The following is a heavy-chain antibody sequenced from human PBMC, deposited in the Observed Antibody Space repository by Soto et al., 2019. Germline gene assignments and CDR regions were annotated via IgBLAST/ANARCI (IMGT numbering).Heavy chain of an antibody. CDR2: IKRDGTVT. CDR1: GFTFSAFW. Sequence: EVQLVESGGGLVQPGESLRLSCAASGFTFSAFWMTWLRQAPGKGLEWVANIKRDGTVTHYGDSVEGRCTLSRDNAQNSLFLQLNSLRPEDTAMYYCARYLSPPGEFFYAAFDVWGQGTFVTVSS. J-gene: IGHJ3*01. CDR3: ARYLSPPGEFFYAAFDV. V-gene: IGHV3-7*05. D-gene: IGHD2-2*01.